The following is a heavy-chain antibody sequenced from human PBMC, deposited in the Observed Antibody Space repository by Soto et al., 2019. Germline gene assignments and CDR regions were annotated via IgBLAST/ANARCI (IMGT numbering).Heavy chain of an antibody. CDR1: GGSISSSSYY. V-gene: IGHV4-39*01. CDR2: IYYSGST. CDR3: ARERGDYYDSSGDLGY. D-gene: IGHD3-22*01. Sequence: ETLSLTCTVSGGSISSSSYYWGWIRQPPGKGLEWIGSIYYSGSTYYNPSLKSRVTISVDTSKNQFSLKLSSVTAADTAVYYCARERGDYYDSSGDLGYWGQGTLVTVSS. J-gene: IGHJ4*02.